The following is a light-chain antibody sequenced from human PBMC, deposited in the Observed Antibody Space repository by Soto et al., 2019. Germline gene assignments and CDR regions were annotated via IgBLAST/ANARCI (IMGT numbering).Light chain of an antibody. J-gene: IGLJ1*01. CDR1: SSDVGSYNY. V-gene: IGLV2-14*03. CDR3: SSYTTSETRV. Sequence: QSVLTQPASVSGSPGQSITISCTGTSSDVGSYNYVSWYQHHPGEVPKLMIYDVSSRPSGVSNRFSGSKSGNTASLTISGLQTEDEADYYCSSYTTSETRVFGTGTKV. CDR2: DVS.